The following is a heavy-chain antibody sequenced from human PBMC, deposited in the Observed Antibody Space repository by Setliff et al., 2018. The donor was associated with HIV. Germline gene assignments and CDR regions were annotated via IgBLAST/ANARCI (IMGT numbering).Heavy chain of an antibody. D-gene: IGHD3-10*01. Sequence: EASVKVSCKASGYTFTSYAMHWVRQAPGQRLEWMGWINPGNGNTKYSQKFQGRVTITWDTSASTAYMELSSLRPEDTAVYYCARVNVLLWFGELNYFDYWGQGTLVTVSS. J-gene: IGHJ4*02. CDR2: INPGNGNT. V-gene: IGHV1-3*01. CDR1: GYTFTSYA. CDR3: ARVNVLLWFGELNYFDY.